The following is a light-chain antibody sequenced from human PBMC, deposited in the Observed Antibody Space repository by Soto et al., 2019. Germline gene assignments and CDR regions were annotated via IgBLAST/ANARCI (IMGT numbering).Light chain of an antibody. CDR3: CSYVGSRFVV. V-gene: IGLV2-23*02. Sequence: QSVLTQPASVSGSPGQWITISCSGTSNDIGNYDRVSWYHQHPGKVLKLMIYEVSKRPSGVSSRVTGSKSGNTASLTISGLQADDEADYYCCSYVGSRFVVFGGGTKLTVL. CDR2: EVS. CDR1: SNDIGNYDR. J-gene: IGLJ2*01.